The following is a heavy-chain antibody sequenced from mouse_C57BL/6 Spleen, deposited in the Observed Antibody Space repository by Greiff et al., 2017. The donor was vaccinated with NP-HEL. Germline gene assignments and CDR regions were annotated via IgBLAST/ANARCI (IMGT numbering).Heavy chain of an antibody. Sequence: EVQLVESGGGLVKPGGSLKLSCAASGFTFSSYTMSWVRQTPEKRLEWVATISGGCGNTYYPDSVKGRFTIYRDNAKNTLSRQMSSLRSEYTALYYCARHGRATVVATEMDYWGQVTSVTVSS. CDR2: ISGGCGNT. CDR1: GFTFSSYT. J-gene: IGHJ4*01. D-gene: IGHD1-1*01. V-gene: IGHV5-9*01. CDR3: ARHGRATVVATEMDY.